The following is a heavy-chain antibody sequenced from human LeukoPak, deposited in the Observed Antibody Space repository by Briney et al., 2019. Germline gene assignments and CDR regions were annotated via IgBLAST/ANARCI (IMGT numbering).Heavy chain of an antibody. D-gene: IGHD3-16*01. CDR3: AKELIAPDAFDI. J-gene: IGHJ3*02. V-gene: IGHV3-9*01. CDR1: GFTFDDYA. Sequence: GGSLRLSCAASGFTFDDYAMHWVRQAPGKGLEWVSGISWNSGSIGYADSVKGRFTISRDNAKNSLYLQMNSLRAEDTALYYCAKELIAPDAFDIWGQGTMVTVSS. CDR2: ISWNSGSI.